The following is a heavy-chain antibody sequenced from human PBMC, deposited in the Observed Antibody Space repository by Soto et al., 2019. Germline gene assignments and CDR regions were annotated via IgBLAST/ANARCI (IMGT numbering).Heavy chain of an antibody. J-gene: IGHJ5*02. CDR1: GFSLSTSGVG. CDR3: AHTRFHFGQQLVPDWFDP. V-gene: IGHV2-5*02. D-gene: IGHD6-13*01. CDR2: IYWDDDK. Sequence: SGPTLVNPTQTLTLTCTFSGFSLSTSGVGVGWIRQPPGKALEWLALIYWDDDKRYSPYLKSRLTITKDTSKNQVVLTMTNMDPVDTATYYCAHTRFHFGQQLVPDWFDPWGQGTLVTVSS.